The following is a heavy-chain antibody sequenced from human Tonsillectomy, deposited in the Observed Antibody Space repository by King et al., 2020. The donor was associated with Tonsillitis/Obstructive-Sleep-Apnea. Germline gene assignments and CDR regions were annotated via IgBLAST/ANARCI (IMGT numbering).Heavy chain of an antibody. CDR2: IYYSGST. J-gene: IGHJ4*02. D-gene: IGHD2-2*02. V-gene: IGHV4-31*03. CDR1: GGSISSGGYY. Sequence: VQLQESGPGLVKPSQTLSLTCTVSGGSISSGGYYWSWIRQHPGKGLEWIGYIYYSGSTYYNPSLKSRVTISVDTSKNQFSLKLSAVTAADTAVYYCARYHCSNTSCYTFGYFDYWGQGTLVTVSS. CDR3: ARYHCSNTSCYTFGYFDY.